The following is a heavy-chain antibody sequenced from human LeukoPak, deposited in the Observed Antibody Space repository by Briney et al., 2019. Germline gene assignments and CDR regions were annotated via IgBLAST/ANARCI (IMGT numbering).Heavy chain of an antibody. V-gene: IGHV4-34*01. Sequence: SETLSLTRTVSGGSISSYYWSWIRQPPGKGLEWIGEINHSGSTNYNPSLKSRVTISVDTSKNQFSLRLSSVTAADTAVYYCARREDSSQMDYWGQGTLVTVSS. CDR3: ARREDSSQMDY. D-gene: IGHD6-6*01. CDR2: INHSGST. J-gene: IGHJ4*02. CDR1: GGSISSYY.